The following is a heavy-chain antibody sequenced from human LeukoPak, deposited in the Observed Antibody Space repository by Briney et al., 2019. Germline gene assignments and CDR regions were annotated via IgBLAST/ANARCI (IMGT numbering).Heavy chain of an antibody. CDR3: ARDPYNGDYGDFYYYYMDV. Sequence: KAGGSLRLSCGGSGFTFIKYWMSWVRQAPGKGLEWVSSITSTSSYTFYADSVKGRFTISRDNAKNSLYLHLNSLRDEDTAIYYCARDPYNGDYGDFYYYYMDVWGKGTTVTISS. CDR1: GFTFIKYW. V-gene: IGHV3-21*01. CDR2: ITSTSSYT. D-gene: IGHD3-16*01. J-gene: IGHJ6*03.